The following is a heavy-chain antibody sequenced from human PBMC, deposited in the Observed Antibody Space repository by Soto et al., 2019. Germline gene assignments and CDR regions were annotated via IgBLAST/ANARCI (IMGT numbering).Heavy chain of an antibody. V-gene: IGHV4-39*01. CDR3: ARHYSSGSRNWFDP. CDR2: IYYSGST. CDR1: GGSINISSYF. J-gene: IGHJ5*02. D-gene: IGHD6-19*01. Sequence: SETLSLTCSVSGGSINISSYFWGCLRQPPGKGLEWIGSIYYSGSTYYNPSLRSRVTISVDTSKNQFSLKLSSVTAADTAVFYCARHYSSGSRNWFDPWGQGTQVTVSS.